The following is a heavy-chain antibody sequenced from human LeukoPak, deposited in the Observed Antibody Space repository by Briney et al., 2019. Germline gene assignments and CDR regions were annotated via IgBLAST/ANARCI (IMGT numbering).Heavy chain of an antibody. CDR2: MFHTGTT. D-gene: IGHD3-9*01. CDR1: GYSISNGYY. V-gene: IGHV4-38-2*02. CDR3: ARVLWAYYDIFDL. J-gene: IGHJ4*02. Sequence: SETLSLTCSIYGYSISNGYYWGWIRQPPGKGLEWIGRMFHTGTTDYNTSLKSRVSISVYTSKNHFSLRLSSVTAADTAVYYCARVLWAYYDIFDLWGQGTMVIVSS.